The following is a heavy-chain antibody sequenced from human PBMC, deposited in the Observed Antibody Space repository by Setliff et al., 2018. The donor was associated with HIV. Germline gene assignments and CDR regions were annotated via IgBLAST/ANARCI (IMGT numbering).Heavy chain of an antibody. Sequence: SETLSLTCSVSGDSFSHYYWSWIRQPPGKGLEWIGDIFTSATTNFNYNPSLKSRVTMSIDTSKNQFSLKLRSVTAADTAFYYCARGVNFDYWGQGTQVTVSS. J-gene: IGHJ4*02. CDR1: GDSFSHYY. CDR2: IFTSATTNF. CDR3: ARGVNFDY. V-gene: IGHV4-4*08. D-gene: IGHD3-3*01.